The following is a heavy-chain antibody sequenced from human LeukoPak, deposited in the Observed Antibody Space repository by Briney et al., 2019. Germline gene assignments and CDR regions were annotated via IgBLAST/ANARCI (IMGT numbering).Heavy chain of an antibody. CDR1: GFTFDDYG. CDR3: ARDLGGRGNPYSSSSQGMGY. J-gene: IGHJ4*02. Sequence: GGSLRLSCAASGFTFDDYGMSWVRQAPGKGLEWVSYISSSGSTIYYADSVKGRFTISRDNAKNSLYLQMNSLRAEDTAVYYCARDLGGRGNPYSSSSQGMGYWGQGTLVTVSS. V-gene: IGHV3-11*01. CDR2: ISSSGSTI. D-gene: IGHD6-6*01.